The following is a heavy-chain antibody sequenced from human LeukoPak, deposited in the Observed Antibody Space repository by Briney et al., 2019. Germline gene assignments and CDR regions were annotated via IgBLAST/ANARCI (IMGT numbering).Heavy chain of an antibody. Sequence: GGSLRLSCAASGFTFSSYSMNWVRQAPGKGLEWVSAISGSGGSTYYADSVKGRFTISRDNSKNTLYLQMNSLRAEDTAVYYCAKLPYYDFWSGPYYFDYWGQGTLVTVSS. J-gene: IGHJ4*02. CDR2: ISGSGGST. D-gene: IGHD3-3*01. CDR1: GFTFSSYS. V-gene: IGHV3-23*01. CDR3: AKLPYYDFWSGPYYFDY.